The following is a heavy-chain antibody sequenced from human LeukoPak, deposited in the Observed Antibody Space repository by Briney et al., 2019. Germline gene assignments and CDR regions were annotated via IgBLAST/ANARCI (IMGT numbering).Heavy chain of an antibody. CDR2: ISSRRSYI. J-gene: IGHJ6*03. D-gene: IGHD5-24*01. Sequence: IPGGSLRLSCAASGFTFSTYSMNWVRQAPGKGLEWVSSISSRRSYIYYADSVKGRFTISRDNAKNSLYLQINSLRAEDTAVYYCASGSRLQFNNYYYMDVWGKGTAVTVSS. CDR1: GFTFSTYS. V-gene: IGHV3-21*01. CDR3: ASGSRLQFNNYYYMDV.